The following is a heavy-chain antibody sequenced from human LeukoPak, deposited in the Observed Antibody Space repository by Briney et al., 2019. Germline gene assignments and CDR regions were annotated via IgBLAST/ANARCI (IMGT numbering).Heavy chain of an antibody. CDR1: GFTFSSYS. D-gene: IGHD3-22*01. CDR2: ISSSSSYI. V-gene: IGHV3-21*01. Sequence: PGGSLRLSCAASGFTFSSYSMNRVGQAPGKGLDWVSSISSSSSYIYYADSVKGRFTISRDNAKNSLYLQMNSLRAEDTAVCYCARLYDSSGFDYWGQGTLVTVSS. J-gene: IGHJ4*02. CDR3: ARLYDSSGFDY.